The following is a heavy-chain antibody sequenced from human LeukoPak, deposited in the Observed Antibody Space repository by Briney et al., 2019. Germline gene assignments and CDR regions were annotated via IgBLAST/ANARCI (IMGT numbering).Heavy chain of an antibody. Sequence: TSETMSLTCTVSGGSISSSSYYWGWIRQPPGKGLEWIGSIYYSGSTYYNPSLKSRVTISVDTSKNQLSLKLSSVTAADTAVYYCASDDGYSVYYFDYWGQGTVVTVSS. CDR2: IYYSGST. V-gene: IGHV4-39*01. D-gene: IGHD5/OR15-5a*01. J-gene: IGHJ4*02. CDR1: GGSISSSSYY. CDR3: ASDDGYSVYYFDY.